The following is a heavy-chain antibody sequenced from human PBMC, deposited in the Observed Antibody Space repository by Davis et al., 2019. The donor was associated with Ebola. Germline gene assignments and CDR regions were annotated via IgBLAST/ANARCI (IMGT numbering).Heavy chain of an antibody. CDR3: AKTVVVITARFDN. D-gene: IGHD2-15*01. CDR2: ITGGGST. Sequence: GESLKISCAASGFTFSNYAMSWVRQAPGKGLEWVSAITGGGSTYYADSVKGRFTISRDNSKNTLSLQMNSLRAEDTAIYYCAKTVVVITARFDNWGQGTLVTVSS. V-gene: IGHV3-23*01. CDR1: GFTFSNYA. J-gene: IGHJ4*02.